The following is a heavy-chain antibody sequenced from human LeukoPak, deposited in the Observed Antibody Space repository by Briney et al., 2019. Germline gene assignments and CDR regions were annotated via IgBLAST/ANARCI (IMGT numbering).Heavy chain of an antibody. CDR3: ARDHSSSWYP. Sequence: ASVKVSCKASGYTFSDYYMHWVRQAPGQGLEWMGWINPDSGGTNYAQKFQGRVTMTRDTSISTAFMELTRLRSDDTAVYYCARDHSSSWYPWGQGTLVTVSS. V-gene: IGHV1-2*02. CDR1: GYTFSDYY. D-gene: IGHD6-13*01. J-gene: IGHJ4*02. CDR2: INPDSGGT.